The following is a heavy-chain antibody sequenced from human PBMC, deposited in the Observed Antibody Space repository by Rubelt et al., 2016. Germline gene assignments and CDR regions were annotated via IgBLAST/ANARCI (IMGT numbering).Heavy chain of an antibody. CDR2: IHYSGST. CDR1: GGSISSYY. D-gene: IGHD1/OR15-1a*01. Sequence: QVQLQESGPGLVKSSETLSLTCTVSGGSISSYYWSWIRQPPGKGLEWIAYIHYSGSTKYDPSPTSRVTISLDTSKNQFSLSVNSVTAADTAVYYCARDNWDKVGQSWYFYGMDVWGLGTAVTVSS. V-gene: IGHV4-59*01. CDR3: ARDNWDKVGQSWYFYGMDV. J-gene: IGHJ6*02.